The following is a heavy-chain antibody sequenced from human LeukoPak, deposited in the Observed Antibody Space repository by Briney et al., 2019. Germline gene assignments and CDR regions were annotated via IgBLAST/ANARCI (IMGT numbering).Heavy chain of an antibody. V-gene: IGHV3-23*01. J-gene: IGHJ4*02. CDR1: GFTFSTYA. Sequence: GGSLRLFSAASGFTFSTYAMTWVRQAPGKGLEWVSTIGTTAGDTYYADSVKGRFTVSRDNSKNTLYLQMSSLRAEDTAVYYCAKYRLSGRRDYEYWGQGILVTVSS. CDR2: IGTTAGDT. CDR3: AKYRLSGRRDYEY. D-gene: IGHD3-16*02.